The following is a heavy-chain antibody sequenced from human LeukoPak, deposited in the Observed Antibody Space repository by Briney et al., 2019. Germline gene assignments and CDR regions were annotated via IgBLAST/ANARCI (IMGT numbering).Heavy chain of an antibody. D-gene: IGHD3-3*01. CDR1: GGSLSSSSYY. CDR3: ARGMTLEWFFDY. V-gene: IGHV4-39*01. Sequence: SETLSLTCTVSGGSLSSSSYYWGWIRQPPGKGLEWIGSIYYSGSTYYNPSLKSRVTISVDTSKNQFSLKLSSVTAADTAVYYCARGMTLEWFFDYWGQGTLVTVSS. CDR2: IYYSGST. J-gene: IGHJ4*02.